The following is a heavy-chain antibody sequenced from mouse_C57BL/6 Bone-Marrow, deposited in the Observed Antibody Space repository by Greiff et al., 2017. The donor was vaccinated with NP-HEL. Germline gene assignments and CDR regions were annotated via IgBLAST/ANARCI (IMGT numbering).Heavy chain of an antibody. D-gene: IGHD2-5*01. V-gene: IGHV3-6*01. CDR3: ARGTTPAYYSNHWYFDV. CDR1: GYSITSGYY. CDR2: ISYDGSN. Sequence: DVKLQESGPGLVKPSQSLSLTCSVTGYSITSGYYWNWIRQFPGNKLEWMGYISYDGSNNYNPSLKNRISITRDTSKNQFFLKLNSVTTEDTATYYCARGTTPAYYSNHWYFDVWGTGTTVTVSS. J-gene: IGHJ1*03.